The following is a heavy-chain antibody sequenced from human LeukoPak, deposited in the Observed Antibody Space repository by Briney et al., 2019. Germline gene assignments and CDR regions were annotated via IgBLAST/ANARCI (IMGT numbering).Heavy chain of an antibody. Sequence: GGSLRLSCGASGFTFSSYGMHWVRQAPGKGLEWVSFIRYDGSNKYYADSVKGRFTISRDNSKNTLYLQMNSLRSEDTAVYYCARHNYYDSSGYHIAHDAFDIWGQGTMVTVSS. D-gene: IGHD3-22*01. CDR1: GFTFSSYG. CDR2: IRYDGSNK. V-gene: IGHV3-30*02. J-gene: IGHJ3*02. CDR3: ARHNYYDSSGYHIAHDAFDI.